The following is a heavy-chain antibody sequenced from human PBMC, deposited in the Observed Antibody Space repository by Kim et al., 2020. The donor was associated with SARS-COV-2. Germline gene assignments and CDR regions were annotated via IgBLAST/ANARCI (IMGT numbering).Heavy chain of an antibody. V-gene: IGHV4-34*01. J-gene: IGHJ4*02. CDR1: GGSFSGYY. Sequence: SETLSLTCAVYGGSFSGYYWSWILQPPGKGLEWIGEINHSGSTNYNPSLKSRVTISVDTAKNQFSLKLSSVTAADTAVYYCARLQYYFDYWGQGTLVTVSS. CDR2: INHSGST. CDR3: ARLQYYFDY. D-gene: IGHD1-1*01.